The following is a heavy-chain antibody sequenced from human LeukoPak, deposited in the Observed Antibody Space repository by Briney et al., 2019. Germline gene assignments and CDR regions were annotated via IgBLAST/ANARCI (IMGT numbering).Heavy chain of an antibody. Sequence: GGSLRLSCAGSGFIFSKTWMGWVRQAPGKGLEWVSGLTGNGRTTYYADSVKGRFTISRDNSNNTLYLQINSLRAEDTAVYYCAKVYGGYISHYYMDVWGKGTTVTVSS. D-gene: IGHD5-12*01. V-gene: IGHV3-23*01. CDR2: LTGNGRTT. CDR1: GFIFSKTW. CDR3: AKVYGGYISHYYMDV. J-gene: IGHJ6*03.